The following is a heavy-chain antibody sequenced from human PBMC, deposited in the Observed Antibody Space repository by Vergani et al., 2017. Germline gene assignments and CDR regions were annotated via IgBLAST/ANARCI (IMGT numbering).Heavy chain of an antibody. CDR3: AKEGRYCTNAVCYRDAFDI. V-gene: IGHV3-23*01. Sequence: EVQLLESGGGLVQPGGSLRLSCAASGFTFSSYAMSWVRQAPGKGLEWVSAISGSGGSTYYADSVKGRFTISRDNSKNTLYLQMNSLRAEDTAVYYCAKEGRYCTNAVCYRDAFDIWGQGTMVTVSS. CDR1: GFTFSSYA. D-gene: IGHD2-8*01. J-gene: IGHJ3*02. CDR2: ISGSGGST.